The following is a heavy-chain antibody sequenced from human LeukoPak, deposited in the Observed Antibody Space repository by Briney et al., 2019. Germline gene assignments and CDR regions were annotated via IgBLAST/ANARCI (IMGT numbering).Heavy chain of an antibody. CDR3: ARGNTMVRGVMNPRRSFYYYGMDV. V-gene: IGHV4-39*07. CDR1: GGSISSSSYY. Sequence: PSETLSLTCTVSGGSISSSSYYWGWIRQPPGKGLEWIGSIYYSGSTYYNPSLKTRVTISVDTSKNQFSLKLSSVAAADTAVYYCARGNTMVRGVMNPRRSFYYYGMDVWGQGTTVTVSS. D-gene: IGHD3-10*01. J-gene: IGHJ6*02. CDR2: IYYSGST.